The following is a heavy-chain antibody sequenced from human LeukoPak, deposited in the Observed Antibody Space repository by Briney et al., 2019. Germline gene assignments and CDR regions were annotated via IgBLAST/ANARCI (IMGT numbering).Heavy chain of an antibody. V-gene: IGHV3-53*01. CDR1: GLTVSSNY. D-gene: IGHD3-10*01. Sequence: GGSLRLSCAASGLTVSSNYLTWVRQAPGKGLERVSSIYSGGTTHYADSVKGRFTISRDHSKSTVYLQMNSLRAEDTAVYYCARDLRSYAMAIWGQGITVTVSS. J-gene: IGHJ6*02. CDR2: IYSGGTT. CDR3: ARDLRSYAMAI.